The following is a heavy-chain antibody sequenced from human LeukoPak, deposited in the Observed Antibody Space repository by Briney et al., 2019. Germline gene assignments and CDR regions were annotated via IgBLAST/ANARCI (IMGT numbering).Heavy chain of an antibody. D-gene: IGHD3-22*01. V-gene: IGHV4-59*01. CDR2: IYYSWST. Sequence: PSETLSLTCTVSGGYISSYYWSWIRQPPGKGLEWIGYIYYSWSTNYNPSLKSRVTISVDTSKDQFSLKLSSVTAADTAVYYCARDRVLGSGYYAFDFWGQRTLVTVSS. CDR1: GGYISSYY. CDR3: ARDRVLGSGYYAFDF. J-gene: IGHJ4*02.